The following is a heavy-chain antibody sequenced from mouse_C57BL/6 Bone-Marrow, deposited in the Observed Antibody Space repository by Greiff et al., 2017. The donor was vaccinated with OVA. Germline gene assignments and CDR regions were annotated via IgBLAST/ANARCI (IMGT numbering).Heavy chain of an antibody. D-gene: IGHD4-1*01. CDR3: ARASWDVGMDY. V-gene: IGHV1-80*01. Sequence: VKLMESGAELVKPGASVKISCKASGYAFSSYWMNWVKQRPGKGLEWIGQIYPGDGDTNYNGKFKGKATLTADKSSSTAYMQLSSLTSEDYGVYFCARASWDVGMDYWGQGTSVTVSS. CDR1: GYAFSSYW. J-gene: IGHJ4*01. CDR2: IYPGDGDT.